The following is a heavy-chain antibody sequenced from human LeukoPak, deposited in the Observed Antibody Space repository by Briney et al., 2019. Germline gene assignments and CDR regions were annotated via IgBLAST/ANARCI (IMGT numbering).Heavy chain of an antibody. V-gene: IGHV3-15*01. CDR1: GLTFSNAW. D-gene: IGHD1-26*01. CDR3: TTWDGVD. J-gene: IGHJ3*01. CDR2: VKSKTDGGTT. Sequence: RGSLRLSCAASGLTFSNAWMTWVRQAPGKGLEWVGHVKSKTDGGTTDCAAPVKGRFTISRDDSKNTLYLQMNSLKTEDTAVYYCTTWDGVDWGQGTMVTVSS.